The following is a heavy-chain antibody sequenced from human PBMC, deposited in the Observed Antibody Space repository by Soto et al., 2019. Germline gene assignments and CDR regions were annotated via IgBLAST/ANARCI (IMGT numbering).Heavy chain of an antibody. Sequence: ASVKVSCKASGYTFTSYGISWVRQAPGQGLEWMGWISAYNGNTNYAQKLQGRVTMTTDTSTSTAYMELRSLRSDDTAVYYCARDKTVVVPAAIRYYYYGMDVWGQGTTVTV. D-gene: IGHD2-2*01. J-gene: IGHJ6*02. CDR3: ARDKTVVVPAAIRYYYYGMDV. V-gene: IGHV1-18*04. CDR1: GYTFTSYG. CDR2: ISAYNGNT.